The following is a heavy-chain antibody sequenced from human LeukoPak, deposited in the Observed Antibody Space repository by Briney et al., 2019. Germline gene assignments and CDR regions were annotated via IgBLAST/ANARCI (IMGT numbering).Heavy chain of an antibody. CDR3: TATDTTFDY. V-gene: IGHV6-1*01. CDR1: GDSVSRNSVT. CDR2: TYYKSRWYN. J-gene: IGHJ4*02. Sequence: SQTLSLTCAISGDSVSRNSVTWNWIRQSPSRCLEWLGRTYYKSRWYNDYAVSVKSRITVNPDTSKNQFSLQLSSVTPEDSAIYYCTATDTTFDYWGQGSLVTVSS. D-gene: IGHD1-26*01.